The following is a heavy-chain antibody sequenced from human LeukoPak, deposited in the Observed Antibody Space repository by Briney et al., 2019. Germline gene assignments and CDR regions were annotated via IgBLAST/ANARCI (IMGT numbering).Heavy chain of an antibody. CDR1: GYSFTSYW. Sequence: GESLKISCKGSGYSFTSYWIGWVRQMPGKGLEWMGIIYPGDSDTRYSPSFQGQVTISADKSISTAYLQWSSLKASDTAMYYCARSNYGSGSYTLGAFDIWGQGTMVTVSS. D-gene: IGHD3-10*01. J-gene: IGHJ3*02. CDR3: ARSNYGSGSYTLGAFDI. CDR2: IYPGDSDT. V-gene: IGHV5-51*01.